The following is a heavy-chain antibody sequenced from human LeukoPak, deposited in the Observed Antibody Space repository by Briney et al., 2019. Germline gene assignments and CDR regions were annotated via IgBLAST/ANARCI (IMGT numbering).Heavy chain of an antibody. CDR1: VDSLRYHL. Sequence: TPSETLFLTFSVPVDSLRYHLWSTMPQPPGKGVEWIRHVYHSGDTNYHPSLNSRLTIAVDMSKNQFSQKLTSVTAADTAGYYCARTDDRGYFDYWVRGTLVTDSS. V-gene: IGHV4-59*11. CDR2: VYHSGDT. CDR3: ARTDDRGYFDY. D-gene: IGHD1-1*01. J-gene: IGHJ4*02.